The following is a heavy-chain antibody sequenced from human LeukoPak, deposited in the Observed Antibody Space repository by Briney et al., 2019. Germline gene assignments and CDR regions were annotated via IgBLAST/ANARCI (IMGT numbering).Heavy chain of an antibody. Sequence: SVKVSCKASGGTCSSYAISWVRQATGQGLEWMVGIIPIFGTANYAQKFQGRVTITTDESTSTAYMELSSLRSEDTAVYYCARVRPGYTRRITIFGVVTKGDAFDIWGQGTMVTVSS. D-gene: IGHD3-3*01. CDR2: IIPIFGTA. CDR1: GGTCSSYA. J-gene: IGHJ3*02. CDR3: ARVRPGYTRRITIFGVVTKGDAFDI. V-gene: IGHV1-69*05.